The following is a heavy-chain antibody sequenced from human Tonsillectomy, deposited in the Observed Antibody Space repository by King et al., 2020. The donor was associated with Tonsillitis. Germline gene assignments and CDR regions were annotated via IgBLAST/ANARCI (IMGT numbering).Heavy chain of an antibody. CDR2: IIPVFGTT. J-gene: IGHJ4*02. V-gene: IGHV1-69*01. CDR1: GGTFSSYA. Sequence: QLVQSGAEVKKPGSSVKVSCKASGGTFSSYAISWVRQAPGQGLEWMGGIIPVFGTTNYAQRFQGRVTITADESTSTAYMELSGLRSEDTALYYFSRAXGILPAAVXXVGVHHYWGQGTLVTVXS. D-gene: IGHD2-2*01. CDR3: SRAXGILPAAVXXVGVHHY.